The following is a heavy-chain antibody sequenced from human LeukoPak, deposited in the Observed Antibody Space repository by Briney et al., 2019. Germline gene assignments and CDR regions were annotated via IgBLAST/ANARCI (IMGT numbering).Heavy chain of an antibody. CDR3: AFCGGDCGGAFDV. CDR1: GYTFTNYD. CDR2: MTPNSGNT. J-gene: IGHJ3*01. V-gene: IGHV1-8*01. D-gene: IGHD2-21*02. Sequence: ASVNVSFKASGYTFTNYDINWLRQATGQGLEWMAWMTPNSGNTGHEQKFQGRVTMTRDISISTAYMELSSLRSEDTAVYYCAFCGGDCGGAFDVWGQGTMVTVSS.